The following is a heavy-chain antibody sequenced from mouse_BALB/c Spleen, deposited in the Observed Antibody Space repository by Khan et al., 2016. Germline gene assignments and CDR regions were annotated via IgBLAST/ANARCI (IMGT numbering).Heavy chain of an antibody. CDR3: ARGLGLDY. CDR2: IDPSDSET. V-gene: IGHV1-61*01. J-gene: IGHJ2*01. CDR1: GYTFTSYW. Sequence: QVQLQQPGAELVRPGASVKLSCKASGYTFTSYWMNWVKQRPGQGLEWIGMIDPSDSETHYIQMFKDKATLTVHKSSSTAYMQLSSLTSEDSAVYYCARGLGLDYWGQGTTLTVSS. D-gene: IGHD4-1*01.